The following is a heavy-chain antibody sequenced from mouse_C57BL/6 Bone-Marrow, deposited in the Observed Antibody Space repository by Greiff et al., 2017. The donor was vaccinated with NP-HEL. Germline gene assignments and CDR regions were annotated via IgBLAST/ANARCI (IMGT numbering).Heavy chain of an antibody. D-gene: IGHD1-1*01. Sequence: EVKVVESEGGLVQPGSSMKLSCTASGFTFSDYYMAWVRQVPEKGLEWVANINYDGSSTYYLDSLKSRFIISRDNATNLLYLQMSSLTSEDTVTYYCARGGQGITTVVENWYFDVWGTGTTVTVSS. V-gene: IGHV5-16*01. CDR3: ARGGQGITTVVENWYFDV. J-gene: IGHJ1*03. CDR1: GFTFSDYY. CDR2: INYDGSST.